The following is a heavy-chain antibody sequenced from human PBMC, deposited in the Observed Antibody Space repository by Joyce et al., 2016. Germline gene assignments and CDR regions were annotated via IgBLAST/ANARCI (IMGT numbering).Heavy chain of an antibody. CDR2: ISSMGSSK. CDR3: ARDLKLDGYNPPYSFDY. CDR1: GFTFSNFG. V-gene: IGHV3-48*01. Sequence: EVQLVESGGGLVQDGGSLRLSCAASGFTFSNFGLNWVRQAPGKGLEWISYISSMGSSKYYADSVEGRFTISRDDGKGSVYLQMNNLGVEDTAVYYCARDLKLDGYNPPYSFDYWGQGTLVTVSS. J-gene: IGHJ4*02. D-gene: IGHD5-24*01.